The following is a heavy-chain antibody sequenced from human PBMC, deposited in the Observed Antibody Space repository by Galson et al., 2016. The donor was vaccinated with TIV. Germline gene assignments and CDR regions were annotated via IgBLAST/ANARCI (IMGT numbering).Heavy chain of an antibody. CDR1: GFSLTTTEVG. J-gene: IGHJ3*01. V-gene: IGHV2-5*02. Sequence: PALVKPTQTLTLTCTFSGFSLTTTEVGVGWIRQPPGKALEWLALIYGDDDERYRPTLKSRLTITKDTSKNHVVLTMTKMDPVDTGTYHCAHRQGMMNSFDGWGQGTMVTVSS. CDR2: IYGDDDE. CDR3: AHRQGMMNSFDG. D-gene: IGHD3-16*01.